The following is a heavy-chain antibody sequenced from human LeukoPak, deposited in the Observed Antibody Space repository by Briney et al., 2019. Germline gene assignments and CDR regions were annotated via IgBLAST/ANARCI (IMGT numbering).Heavy chain of an antibody. V-gene: IGHV3-7*01. Sequence: GGSLRLSCVVSGFTFTSYARSWIRQAPGKGLEWVANIKHDGSEDYYLDSVKGRFTISRDNAKSSMWLQMNSLRDEDTAVYYCARDQTPFYWGQGSLVTVSS. CDR2: IKHDGSED. CDR1: GFTFTSYA. J-gene: IGHJ4*02. CDR3: ARDQTPFY. D-gene: IGHD2-15*01.